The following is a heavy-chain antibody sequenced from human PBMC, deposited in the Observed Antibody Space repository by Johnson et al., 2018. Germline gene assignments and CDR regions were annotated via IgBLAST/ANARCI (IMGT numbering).Heavy chain of an antibody. V-gene: IGHV3-33*01. CDR1: GFTFSNYG. D-gene: IGHD2-15*01. CDR2: IWYDGSNK. J-gene: IGHJ3*02. CDR3: PGDGSGDCSGGSCYPEHYAFDI. Sequence: QVQLVQSGGGVVQPGRSLRLSCAASGFTFSNYGMHWVRQAPGKGLEWVAVIWYDGSNKYSADSVKGRFTISRDNSKNTLYLQMGSLGAEDMAVYYCPGDGSGDCSGGSCYPEHYAFDIWGQGTMVTVSS.